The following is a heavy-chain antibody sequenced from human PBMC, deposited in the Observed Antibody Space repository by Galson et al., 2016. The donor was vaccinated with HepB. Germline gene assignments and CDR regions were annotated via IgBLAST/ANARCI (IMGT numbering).Heavy chain of an antibody. CDR1: GFTLSTSGVG. Sequence: PALVKPTQPLTLTCTFSGFTLSTSGVGVGWSRQPPEKALEWLAFTYWHDNTRYRSSLKSRRTVTNDTSKNQVVLTMTNMDPVDTGTYYCAHRTNSYGSFPCWGQGTLVTVSS. V-gene: IGHV2-5*01. CDR2: TYWHDNT. J-gene: IGHJ4*02. D-gene: IGHD5-18*01. CDR3: AHRTNSYGSFPC.